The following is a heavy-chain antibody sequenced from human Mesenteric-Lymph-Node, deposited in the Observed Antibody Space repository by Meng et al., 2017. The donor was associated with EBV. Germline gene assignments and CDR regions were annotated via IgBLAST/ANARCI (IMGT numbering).Heavy chain of an antibody. CDR1: GGPFSSYA. Sequence: QLVRCGAEGKQPGSSVKVSGKASGGPFSSYAISWVRQAPGQGLEWMGRINPNSGGTNYAQKFQGRVTMTRDTSISTAYMELSRLRSDDTAVYYCARVYGSGSPNHWGQGTLVTVSS. CDR2: INPNSGGT. D-gene: IGHD3-10*01. J-gene: IGHJ5*02. CDR3: ARVYGSGSPNH. V-gene: IGHV1-2*06.